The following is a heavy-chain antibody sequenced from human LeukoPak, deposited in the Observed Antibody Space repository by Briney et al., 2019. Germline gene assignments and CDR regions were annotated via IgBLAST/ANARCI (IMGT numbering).Heavy chain of an antibody. J-gene: IGHJ6*02. CDR3: AREKIYYYGMDV. CDR2: IYSGGST. CDR1: GFTVSSNY. V-gene: IGHV3-53*01. Sequence: GGSLRLSCAASGFTVSSNYMSWVRQAPGKGLEWVSVIYSGGSTYYADSVTGRFTISRDNSKNTLYRQMNSLRAEDTAVYYCAREKIYYYGMDVWGQGTTVTVSS.